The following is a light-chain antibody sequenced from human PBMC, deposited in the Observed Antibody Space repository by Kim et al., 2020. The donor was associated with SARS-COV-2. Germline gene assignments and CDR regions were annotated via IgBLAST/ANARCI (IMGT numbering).Light chain of an antibody. CDR1: QSVAIY. Sequence: ATLSLSPGERATLSCRASQSVAIYLAWYQQKPGQAPRLLIYDASKRATGIPARFRGSGSGTDFTLTIGTLEPEDSAVYYCQQRGNFGQGTRLESK. CDR2: DAS. J-gene: IGKJ5*01. V-gene: IGKV3-11*01. CDR3: QQRGN.